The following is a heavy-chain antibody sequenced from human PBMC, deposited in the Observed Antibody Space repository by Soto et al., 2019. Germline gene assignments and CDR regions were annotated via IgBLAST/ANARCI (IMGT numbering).Heavy chain of an antibody. Sequence: GGSLRLSCTASGFTFSSHAMGWLRQAPGTEPEWVAFVDGSGADTSYADSVKGRFTIARDNSENSLFLHMNSLRAEDSGRYFCAKDMFAAAYAATSAFDLWGQGTLVTVSS. V-gene: IGHV3-23*01. D-gene: IGHD2-8*01. CDR3: AKDMFAAAYAATSAFDL. J-gene: IGHJ4*02. CDR2: VDGSGADT. CDR1: GFTFSSHA.